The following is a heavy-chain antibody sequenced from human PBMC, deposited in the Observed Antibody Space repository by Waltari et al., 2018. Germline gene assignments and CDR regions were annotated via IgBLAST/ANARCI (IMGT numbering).Heavy chain of an antibody. CDR3: ARDPPIWGSYRSNGGPADY. V-gene: IGHV1-69*08. Sequence: QVQLVQSGAEVKKPGSSVKVSCKASGGTFSSYAISRVRQAPGQGLEWMGRIIPIFGTANYAQKFQGRVTITADKSTSTAYMELSSLRSEDTAVYYCARDPPIWGSYRSNGGPADYWGQGTLVTVSS. CDR2: IIPIFGTA. J-gene: IGHJ4*02. CDR1: GGTFSSYA. D-gene: IGHD3-16*02.